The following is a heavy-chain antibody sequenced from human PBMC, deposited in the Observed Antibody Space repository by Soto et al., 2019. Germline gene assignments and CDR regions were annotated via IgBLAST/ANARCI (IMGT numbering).Heavy chain of an antibody. CDR1: GFTFSNYA. Sequence: QVQLVESGGGVVQPGRSLRVSCAASGFTFSNYAMHWVRQAPGKGLEWVAVISYDGSNKYYADSVKGRFTISRDNSKNTLYLQMNSLRAEYTAVYYCARRPVTYYFDYWGHGTLVTVSS. CDR3: ARRPVTYYFDY. D-gene: IGHD4-17*01. CDR2: ISYDGSNK. V-gene: IGHV3-30-3*01. J-gene: IGHJ4*01.